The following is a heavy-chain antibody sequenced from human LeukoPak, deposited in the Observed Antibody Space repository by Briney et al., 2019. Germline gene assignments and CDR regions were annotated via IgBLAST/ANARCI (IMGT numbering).Heavy chain of an antibody. CDR3: ARDFSAAFDI. D-gene: IGHD2/OR15-2a*01. CDR2: IYTSGTT. CDR1: GGSISSYY. J-gene: IGHJ3*02. V-gene: IGHV4-4*07. Sequence: PSETLSLTCTVSGGSISSYYWSWIRQPPGKGLEWIGRIYTSGTTNYNPSLKSRVTISVDTATNQFSLKLRSVTAADTAVYYCARDFSAAFDIWGQGTMVTVSS.